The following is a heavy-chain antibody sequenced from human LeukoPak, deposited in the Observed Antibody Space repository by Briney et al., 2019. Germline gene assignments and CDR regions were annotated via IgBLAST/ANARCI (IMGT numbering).Heavy chain of an antibody. Sequence: GGSLRLSCSASGFIFSSYAIHWVRQAPGKGLEWVAVIWYDGSNKYYADSVKGRFTISRDNSKNTLYFEMNNLRAEDTAVYYCARARYDSSGSHAFDVWGQGTTVTVSS. D-gene: IGHD3-22*01. CDR1: GFIFSSYA. J-gene: IGHJ3*01. CDR3: ARARYDSSGSHAFDV. V-gene: IGHV3-33*08. CDR2: IWYDGSNK.